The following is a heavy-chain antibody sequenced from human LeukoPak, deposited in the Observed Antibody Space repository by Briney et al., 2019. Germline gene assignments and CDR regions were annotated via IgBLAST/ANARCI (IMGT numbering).Heavy chain of an antibody. V-gene: IGHV4-38-2*01. D-gene: IGHD3-3*01. J-gene: IGHJ5*02. CDR3: ARLYDFWSGDHNWFDP. CDR1: GYSISSGYY. Sequence: SETLSLTCAVSGYSISSGYYWGWIRQPPGKGLEWIGSIYHSGSTYYNPSLKSRVTISVDTSKNQFSLKLSSVTAADTAVYYCARLYDFWSGDHNWFDPWGQGTLVTVSS. CDR2: IYHSGST.